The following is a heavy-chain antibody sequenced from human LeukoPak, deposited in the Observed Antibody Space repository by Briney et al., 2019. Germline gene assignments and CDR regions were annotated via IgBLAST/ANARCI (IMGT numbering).Heavy chain of an antibody. Sequence: SQTLSLTCTVSGGPISSGGYYWGWIRQPPGKGLEWIGYIYHSGSTYYSPSLKSRVTISVDRSKNQFSLKLNSVTAADTAVYYCARGTGTRITIFGVVISAFDIWGQGTMVTVSS. D-gene: IGHD3-3*01. CDR3: ARGTGTRITIFGVVISAFDI. J-gene: IGHJ3*02. CDR2: IYHSGST. V-gene: IGHV4-30-2*01. CDR1: GGPISSGGYY.